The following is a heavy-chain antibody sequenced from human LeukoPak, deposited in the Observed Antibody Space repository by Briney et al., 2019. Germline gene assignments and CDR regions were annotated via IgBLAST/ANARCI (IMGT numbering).Heavy chain of an antibody. CDR1: GGSISSYY. CDR2: IYYSGST. V-gene: IGHV4-59*08. Sequence: SETLSLTCTVSGGSISSYYWSWIRQPPGKGLEWIGYIYYSGSTNYNPSLKSRVTISVDTSKNQFSLKLSSVTAADTAVYYCASGELTPFSFWGQGTLVTVSS. CDR3: ASGELTPFSF. D-gene: IGHD1-7*01. J-gene: IGHJ4*02.